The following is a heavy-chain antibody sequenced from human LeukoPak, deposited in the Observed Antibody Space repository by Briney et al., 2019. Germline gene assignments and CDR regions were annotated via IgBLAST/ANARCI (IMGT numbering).Heavy chain of an antibody. CDR1: GFPFSSYG. V-gene: IGHV3-30*02. D-gene: IGHD6-13*01. CDR2: IRYHDSDT. CDR3: AKDRGAAAYY. J-gene: IGHJ4*02. Sequence: WGSLTLTCAASGFPFSSYGMHWVRQAPAKGLVWVAFIRYHDSDTYYADPVKGRFTISRDNSKNTLNLQMNSLRGEDTAVYYCAKDRGAAAYYWGQ.